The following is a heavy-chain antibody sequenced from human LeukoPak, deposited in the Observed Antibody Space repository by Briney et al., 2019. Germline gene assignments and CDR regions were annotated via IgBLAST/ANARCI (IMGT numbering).Heavy chain of an antibody. CDR2: IYASGTT. CDR1: GFSVRTKY. D-gene: IGHD2-2*01. CDR3: ARVGGVPAAHFDY. Sequence: PGGSLRLSCAASGFSVRTKYMSWVRQTPGRGLKWVSLIYASGTTYYAESVKGRFTVSRDNSENSLYLQMNSLRVEDTAVYYCARVGGVPAAHFDYWGQGTRVTVSS. J-gene: IGHJ4*02. V-gene: IGHV3-53*01.